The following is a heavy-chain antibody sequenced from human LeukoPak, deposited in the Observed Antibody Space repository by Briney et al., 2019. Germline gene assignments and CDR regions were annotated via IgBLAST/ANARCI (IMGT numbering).Heavy chain of an antibody. Sequence: SETLSLTCTVSGGSISSSSYYWGWIRQPPGKGLEWVGSIYYSGSTYYNPSLKSRVTISVDTSKNQFSLKLSSVTAADTAVYYCARRGSALGATPPFDYWGQGTLVTVSS. J-gene: IGHJ4*02. CDR1: GGSISSSSYY. CDR3: ARRGSALGATPPFDY. V-gene: IGHV4-39*01. D-gene: IGHD1-26*01. CDR2: IYYSGST.